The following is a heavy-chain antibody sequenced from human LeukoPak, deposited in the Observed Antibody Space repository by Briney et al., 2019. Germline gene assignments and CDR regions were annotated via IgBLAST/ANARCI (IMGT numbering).Heavy chain of an antibody. V-gene: IGHV1-18*04. Sequence: SVKVSCKASGYTFTSYGISWVRQAPGQGLEWMGWISAYNGSTNYAQKLQGRVTMTTDTSTSTAYMELRSLRSDDTAVYYCARGRGYCSSISCLPEGYWGQGTLVTVSS. J-gene: IGHJ4*02. CDR1: GYTFTSYG. CDR2: ISAYNGST. D-gene: IGHD2-2*01. CDR3: ARGRGYCSSISCLPEGY.